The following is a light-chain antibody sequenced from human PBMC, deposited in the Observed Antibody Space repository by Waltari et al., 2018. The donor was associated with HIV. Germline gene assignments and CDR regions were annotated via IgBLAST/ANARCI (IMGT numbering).Light chain of an antibody. V-gene: IGLV2-14*03. J-gene: IGLJ3*02. CDR2: DVT. CDR1: SSDLGAYNP. CDR3: SSYTASNTLWV. Sequence: QSALTQPVSVSGSRGQSITMSCTGTSSDLGAYNPFSWFKPRPGKAPKLIIYDVTDRPSGVSKRFSGSKSGITASLTISGLQADDEGDYYCSSYTASNTLWVFGGGTKLTVL.